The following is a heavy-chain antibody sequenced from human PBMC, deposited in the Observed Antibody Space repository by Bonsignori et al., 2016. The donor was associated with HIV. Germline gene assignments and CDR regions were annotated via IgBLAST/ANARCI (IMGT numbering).Heavy chain of an antibody. Sequence: WVRQAPGQGLEWMGWINPNSGGTNYAQKFQGRVTMTRDTSISTAYMELSRLRSDDTAVYYCARDHCSGGSCYELFDYWGQGTLVTVCS. D-gene: IGHD2-15*01. CDR3: ARDHCSGGSCYELFDY. CDR2: INPNSGGT. V-gene: IGHV1-2*02. J-gene: IGHJ4*02.